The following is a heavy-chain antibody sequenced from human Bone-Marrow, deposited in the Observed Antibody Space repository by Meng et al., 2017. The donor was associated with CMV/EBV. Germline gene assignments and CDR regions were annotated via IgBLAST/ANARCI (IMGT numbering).Heavy chain of an antibody. CDR3: ARARLGYCSSTSCYTYDY. Sequence: SETLSLTCTVSGGSISSYYWSWIRQPPGKGLEWIGYIYYSGSTNYNPSLKSRVTISVDTSKNQFSLKLSSVTAADTAVYYCARARLGYCSSTSCYTYDYWGQGTLVTVSS. J-gene: IGHJ4*02. CDR1: GGSISSYY. CDR2: IYYSGST. D-gene: IGHD2-2*02. V-gene: IGHV4-59*12.